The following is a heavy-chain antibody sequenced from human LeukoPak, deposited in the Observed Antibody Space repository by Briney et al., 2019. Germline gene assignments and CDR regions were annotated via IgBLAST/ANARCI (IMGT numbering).Heavy chain of an antibody. CDR3: ARAGNNYYYHMDV. V-gene: IGHV3-21*04. CDR2: ISSSSSYR. Sequence: GGSLRLSCAASGFTLSSYSMNWVRQAPGKGLEWVSSISSSSSYRYYADSVKGRFTISRDNAKNSLYLQMNSLRAEDTAVYYCARAGNNYYYHMDVWGKGTTVTISS. CDR1: GFTLSSYS. J-gene: IGHJ6*03.